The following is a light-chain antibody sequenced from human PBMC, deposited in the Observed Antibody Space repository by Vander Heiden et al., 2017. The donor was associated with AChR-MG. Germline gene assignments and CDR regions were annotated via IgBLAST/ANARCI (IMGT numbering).Light chain of an antibody. CDR1: SSDVGTSDY. V-gene: IGLV2-8*01. J-gene: IGLJ2*01. CDR2: EVK. Sequence: QSALTQPPPASGSPGPSVTISCTGTSSDVGTSDYVSWYQQHPGKAPKLMIYEVKQRPAGVPDRCSGSKSGNTASLTVSGRQAEDEADYYCSSDAGSNNLIFGGGTKLTVL. CDR3: SSDAGSNNLI.